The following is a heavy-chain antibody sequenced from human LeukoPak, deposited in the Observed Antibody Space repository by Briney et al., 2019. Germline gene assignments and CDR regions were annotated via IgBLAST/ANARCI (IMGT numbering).Heavy chain of an antibody. CDR3: AKDSTTHYYDSSGYGY. CDR1: GFTFSSYG. Sequence: PGGSLRLSCAASGFTFSSYGMHWVRQAPGKGLEWVAFIRYDGSNKYYADSVKGRFTISRDNSKNTLYLQMNSLRAEDTAVYYCAKDSTTHYYDSSGYGYWGQGTLVTVSS. V-gene: IGHV3-30*02. CDR2: IRYDGSNK. J-gene: IGHJ4*02. D-gene: IGHD3-22*01.